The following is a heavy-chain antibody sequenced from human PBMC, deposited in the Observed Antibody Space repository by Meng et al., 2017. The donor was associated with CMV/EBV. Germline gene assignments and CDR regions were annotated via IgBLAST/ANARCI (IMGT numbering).Heavy chain of an antibody. CDR2: IYYSGST. CDR3: AREGYDFWSGPNQGGGMDV. Sequence: GSLRLSCTVSGGSISSYYWSWIRQPPGKGLEWIGYIYYSGSTNYNPSLKSRVTISVDTSKNQFSLKLSSVTAADTAVYYCAREGYDFWSGPNQGGGMDVRGQGTTVTVSS. D-gene: IGHD3-3*01. V-gene: IGHV4-59*01. J-gene: IGHJ6*02. CDR1: GGSISSYY.